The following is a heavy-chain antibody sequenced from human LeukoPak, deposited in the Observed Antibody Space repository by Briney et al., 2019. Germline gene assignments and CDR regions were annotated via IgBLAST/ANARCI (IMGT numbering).Heavy chain of an antibody. CDR1: GYSISSSNW. CDR2: IYHSGST. Sequence: KPSETLSLTCAVSGYSISSSNWWGWIRQPPGKGLEWIGYIYHSGSTYYNPSLKSRVTISVDRSKNQFSLKLSSVTAADTAVYYCARDRSRESRNCSSTSCYRFHDAFDIWGQGTMVTVSS. D-gene: IGHD2-2*02. CDR3: ARDRSRESRNCSSTSCYRFHDAFDI. J-gene: IGHJ3*02. V-gene: IGHV4-28*03.